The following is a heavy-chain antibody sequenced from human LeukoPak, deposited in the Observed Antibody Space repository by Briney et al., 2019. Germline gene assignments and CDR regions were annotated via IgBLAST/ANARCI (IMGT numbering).Heavy chain of an antibody. D-gene: IGHD2-8*01. J-gene: IGHJ4*02. CDR1: GFTFSSYW. V-gene: IGHV3-74*01. CDR3: ARDRPYHCTNGVCYGPFDY. CDR2: INTDGSST. Sequence: GGSLRLPCAASGFTFSSYWMHWVRQAPGKGLVWVSRINTDGSSTSYADSVKGRFTISRDNAKNTLYLQMNSLRAEDTAVYYCARDRPYHCTNGVCYGPFDYWGQGTLVTVSS.